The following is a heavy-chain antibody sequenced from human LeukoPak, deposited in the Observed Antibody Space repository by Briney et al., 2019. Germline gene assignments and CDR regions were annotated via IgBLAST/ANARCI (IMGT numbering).Heavy chain of an antibody. J-gene: IGHJ4*02. CDR1: GGSISSYY. CDR3: ARDTYYYDSSGYAGFDY. Sequence: PSETLPLTCTVSGGSISSYYWSWIRQPAGKGLEWIGRIYTSGSTNYNPSLKSRVTMSVDTSKNQFSLKLSSVTAADTAVYYCARDTYYYDSSGYAGFDYWGQGTLVTVSS. CDR2: IYTSGST. D-gene: IGHD3-22*01. V-gene: IGHV4-4*07.